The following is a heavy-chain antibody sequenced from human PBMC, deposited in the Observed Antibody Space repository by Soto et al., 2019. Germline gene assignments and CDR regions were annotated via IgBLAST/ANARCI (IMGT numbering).Heavy chain of an antibody. V-gene: IGHV3-23*01. J-gene: IGHJ3*02. Sequence: GGSLRLSCAASGFTFSSYAMSWVRQAPGKGLEWVSAISGSGGSTYYADSVKGRFTISRDNSKNTLYLQMNSLRAEDTAVYYCARANAANGYADAFDIWGQGTMVTVSS. CDR2: ISGSGGST. CDR3: ARANAANGYADAFDI. D-gene: IGHD5-12*01. CDR1: GFTFSSYA.